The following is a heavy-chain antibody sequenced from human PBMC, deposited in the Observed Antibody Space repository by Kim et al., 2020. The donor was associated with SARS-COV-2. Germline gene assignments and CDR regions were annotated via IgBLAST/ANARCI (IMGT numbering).Heavy chain of an antibody. V-gene: IGHV4-61*01. CDR1: GGSVSSGSYY. CDR3: ARDSSGWYLDY. CDR2: IYYSGST. J-gene: IGHJ4*02. Sequence: SETLSLTCTVSGGSVSSGSYYWSWIRQPPGKGLEWIGYIYYSGSTNYNPSLKSRVTISVDTSKNQFSLKLSSVTAADTAVYYCARDSSGWYLDYWGQGTLVTVSS. D-gene: IGHD6-19*01.